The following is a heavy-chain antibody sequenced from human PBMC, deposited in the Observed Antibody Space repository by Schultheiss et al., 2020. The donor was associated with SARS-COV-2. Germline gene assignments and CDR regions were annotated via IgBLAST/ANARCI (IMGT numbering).Heavy chain of an antibody. D-gene: IGHD6-19*01. CDR3: ARVRGIAVAGIAHAFDI. CDR2: ISADHGST. CDR1: GGTFSSYA. Sequence: ASVKVSCKASGGTFSSYAISWVRQAPGQGLEWMGWISADHGSTNYAQKFQGRATMTTDKSTSTAYMELSSLRSEDTAVYYCARVRGIAVAGIAHAFDIWGQGTMVTVSS. J-gene: IGHJ3*02. V-gene: IGHV1-18*01.